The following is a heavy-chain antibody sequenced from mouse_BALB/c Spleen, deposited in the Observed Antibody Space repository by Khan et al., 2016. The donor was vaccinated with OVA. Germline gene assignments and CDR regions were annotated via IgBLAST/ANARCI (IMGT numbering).Heavy chain of an antibody. J-gene: IGHJ3*01. V-gene: IGHV1-54*01. D-gene: IGHD1-1*02. CDR2: INTGSGGN. Sequence: VQLQQSGAELVRPGTSVKVSCKASGYAFNNYMLEWVKQRPGQGLEWIGVINTGSGGNNYNEKFKGKATLTADKSSNTAYMQLSSLTSDDSAVYFCARWGYGSLAYWGQGTLVTVSA. CDR1: GYAFNNYM. CDR3: ARWGYGSLAY.